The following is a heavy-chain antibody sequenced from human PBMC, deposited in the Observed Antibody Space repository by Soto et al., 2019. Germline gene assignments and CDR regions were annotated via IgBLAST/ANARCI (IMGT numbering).Heavy chain of an antibody. CDR2: IHPDDSDS. D-gene: IGHD5-12*01. J-gene: IGHJ6*02. Sequence: GESLKISCKGSGDSFSNKWIGGVRQMPGKGLEWMGIIHPDDSDSRYTPSFQGQVTISADRSISTTYLQWATLKASDTATYYCARLSGYSSGYYYGIDVWGQGTTVTVSS. CDR1: GDSFSNKW. V-gene: IGHV5-51*01. CDR3: ARLSGYSSGYYYGIDV.